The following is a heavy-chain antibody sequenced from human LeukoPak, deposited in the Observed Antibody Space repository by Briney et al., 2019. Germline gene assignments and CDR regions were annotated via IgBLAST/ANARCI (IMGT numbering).Heavy chain of an antibody. V-gene: IGHV3-73*01. J-gene: IGHJ4*02. Sequence: GGSLRLSCAASGFSFSGSAMHWVRQASGKGLEWVGRIRSKVDSYATAYAASVKGRFTISRDDSKNTAYLQMNYLKAEDTAVYYCTGTHFHDNSGYSQFDYWGQGTLVTVSS. CDR1: GFSFSGSA. D-gene: IGHD3-22*01. CDR3: TGTHFHDNSGYSQFDY. CDR2: IRSKVDSYAT.